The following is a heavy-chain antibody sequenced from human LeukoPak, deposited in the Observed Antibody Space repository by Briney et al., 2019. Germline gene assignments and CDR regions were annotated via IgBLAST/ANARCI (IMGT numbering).Heavy chain of an antibody. CDR2: IRYDGSNK. CDR1: GFTFSSYG. V-gene: IGHV3-30*02. D-gene: IGHD1-14*01. Sequence: SGGSLRLSCAASGFTFSSYGMHWVRQAPGKGLEWVAFIRYDGSNKYYADSVKGRFTISRDNSKSILFLQMNSLRAEDTAVYYCARGIAEIDYWGQGTLVTVSS. J-gene: IGHJ4*02. CDR3: ARGIAEIDY.